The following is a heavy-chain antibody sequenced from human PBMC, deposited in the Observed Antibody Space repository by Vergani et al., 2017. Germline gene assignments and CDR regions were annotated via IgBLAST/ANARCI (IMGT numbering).Heavy chain of an antibody. Sequence: QVQLQQWGAGLLKPSETLSLTCAVYGGSFSGYYWSWIRQPPGKGLEWIGEINHSGSTNYNPSLKSRGTIAVDTSNNQFSLKLSSVTAADTAVYYCARGRASSEYYYYYMDVWGKGTTVTVSS. CDR2: INHSGST. CDR3: ARGRASSEYYYYYMDV. V-gene: IGHV4-34*01. D-gene: IGHD6-6*01. CDR1: GGSFSGYY. J-gene: IGHJ6*03.